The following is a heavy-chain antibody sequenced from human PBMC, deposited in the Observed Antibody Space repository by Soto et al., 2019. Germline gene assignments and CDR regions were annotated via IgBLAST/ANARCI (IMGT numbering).Heavy chain of an antibody. CDR2: IIPIFGTA. J-gene: IGHJ6*02. CDR1: GGTFSSYA. D-gene: IGHD2-2*01. V-gene: IGHV1-69*13. Sequence: SVKVSCKDSGGTFSSYAIIWVRQAPGQGLEWMGGIIPIFGTANYAQKFQGRVTITADESTSTAYMELSSLRSEDTAVYYCARGNIVVVPAADPDYYGMDVWGQGTTVTVS. CDR3: ARGNIVVVPAADPDYYGMDV.